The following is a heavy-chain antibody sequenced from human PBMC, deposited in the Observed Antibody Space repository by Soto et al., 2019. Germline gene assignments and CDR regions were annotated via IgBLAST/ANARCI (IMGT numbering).Heavy chain of an antibody. CDR1: GYTLTELS. J-gene: IGHJ4*02. Sequence: ASVKVSCKVSGYTLTELSMHWVRQAPGKGLEWMGGFDPEDGKTSYAQKFQGRVTMTRDTSTSTVYMELSSLRSEDTAVYYCASGPSGIADYWGQGTLVTVSS. D-gene: IGHD6-13*01. CDR2: FDPEDGKT. CDR3: ASGPSGIADY. V-gene: IGHV1-24*01.